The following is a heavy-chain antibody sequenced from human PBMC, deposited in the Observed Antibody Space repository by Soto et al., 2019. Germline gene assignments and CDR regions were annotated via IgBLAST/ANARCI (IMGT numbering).Heavy chain of an antibody. CDR3: VKDPGNLISSWPYGYEY. D-gene: IGHD5-18*01. CDR1: GFTFSSYA. CDR2: ISSNGGST. V-gene: IGHV3-64D*06. Sequence: LRLSCSASGFTFSSYAMHWVRQAPGKGLEYVSAISSNGGSTYYADSVKGRFTISRDNSKNTLYLQMSSLRAEDTAVYYCVKDPGNLISSWPYGYEYWGQGTLVTVSS. J-gene: IGHJ4*02.